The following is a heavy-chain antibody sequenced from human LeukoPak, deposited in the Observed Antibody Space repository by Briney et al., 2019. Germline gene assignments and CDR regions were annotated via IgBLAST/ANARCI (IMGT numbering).Heavy chain of an antibody. CDR3: AREKSYDILTGYSKTFDY. D-gene: IGHD3-9*01. CDR1: GFTFSSYA. CDR2: ISYDGSNK. V-gene: IGHV3-30*01. Sequence: GGSLRLSCAASGFTFSSYAMHWVRQAPGKGLEWVAVISYDGSNKYYADSVKGRFTIPRDNSKNTLYLQINSLRAEDTAVYYCAREKSYDILTGYSKTFDYWGQGTLVTVSS. J-gene: IGHJ4*02.